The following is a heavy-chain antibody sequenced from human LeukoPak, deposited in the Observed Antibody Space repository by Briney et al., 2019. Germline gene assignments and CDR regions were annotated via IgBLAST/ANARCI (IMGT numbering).Heavy chain of an antibody. Sequence: GESLKISCKGSGYSFPSYWIGWVRQMPGKGLEWMGIIYPGDSDTRYSPSFQGQVTISADKSISTAYLQWSSLKASDTAMYYCARRRYSSGSGVEFDPWGQGTLVTVSS. V-gene: IGHV5-51*01. CDR1: GYSFPSYW. CDR2: IYPGDSDT. D-gene: IGHD6-25*01. CDR3: ARRRYSSGSGVEFDP. J-gene: IGHJ5*02.